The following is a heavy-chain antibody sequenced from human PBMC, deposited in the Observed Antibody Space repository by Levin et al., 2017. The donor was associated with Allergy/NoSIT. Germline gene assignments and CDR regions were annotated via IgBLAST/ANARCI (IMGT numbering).Heavy chain of an antibody. V-gene: IGHV3-30*03. Sequence: GGSLRLSCAASGFTFSSYGMHWVRQAPGKGLEWVAVISYDGSNKYYADSVKGRFTISRDNSKNTLYLQMNSLRAEDTAVYYCASKTTVRAFDIWGQGTMVTVSS. D-gene: IGHD4-17*01. CDR2: ISYDGSNK. J-gene: IGHJ3*02. CDR1: GFTFSSYG. CDR3: ASKTTVRAFDI.